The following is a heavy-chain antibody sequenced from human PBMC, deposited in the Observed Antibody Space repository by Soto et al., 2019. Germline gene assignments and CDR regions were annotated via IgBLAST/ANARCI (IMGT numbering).Heavy chain of an antibody. CDR3: AHIANYYPVDWFDP. Sequence: QITLKESGRTLVKPTQTLTLTCTFSGFSLSTNGVGVGWIRQPPGKALEWLALIYWDGDKRYSPSLKSRLTVTKDPSNNQVVLTMSNMDPVDTATYYCAHIANYYPVDWFDPCGQGILVTVSS. J-gene: IGHJ5*02. CDR1: GFSLSTNGVG. CDR2: IYWDGDK. V-gene: IGHV2-5*02. D-gene: IGHD3-10*01.